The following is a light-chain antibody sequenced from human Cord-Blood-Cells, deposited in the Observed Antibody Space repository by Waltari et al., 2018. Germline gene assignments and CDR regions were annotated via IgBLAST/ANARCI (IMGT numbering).Light chain of an antibody. Sequence: SYVLTQPPSVSVAPGKTARITCGGNNIGSKSVHWYQQKPGQAPVLVIYYDSDRPSGIPERFSGSNAGNTATRTISRVEAGDEADYYCQVWDSSSDHHVVFGGGTKLTVL. CDR1: NIGSKS. J-gene: IGLJ2*01. CDR3: QVWDSSSDHHVV. V-gene: IGLV3-21*04. CDR2: YDS.